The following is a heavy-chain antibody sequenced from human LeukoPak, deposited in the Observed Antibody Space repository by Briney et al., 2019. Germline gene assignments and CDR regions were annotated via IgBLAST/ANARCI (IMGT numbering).Heavy chain of an antibody. CDR1: GGSISSSSYY. CDR2: IYYSGST. Sequence: SETLSLTCTVSGGSISSSSYYWGWIRQPPGKGLEWIGYIYYSGSTNYNPSLKSRVTISVDTSKNQFSLKLSSVTAADTAVYYCARLRLLGWFDPWGQGTLVTVSS. J-gene: IGHJ5*02. D-gene: IGHD2-21*02. CDR3: ARLRLLGWFDP. V-gene: IGHV4-61*05.